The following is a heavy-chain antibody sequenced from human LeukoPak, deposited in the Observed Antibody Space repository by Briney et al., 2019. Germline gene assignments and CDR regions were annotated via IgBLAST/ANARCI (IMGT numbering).Heavy chain of an antibody. CDR1: GGSFSGYY. V-gene: IGHV4-34*01. CDR2: INHSGST. CDR3: ARGGYNSRRDNWFDP. J-gene: IGHJ5*02. D-gene: IGHD5-12*01. Sequence: SETLSLTCAVYGGSFSGYYLSWIRQPPGKGLEWIGEINHSGSTNYNPSLKSRVTISVDTSKNQFSLKLSSVTAADTAVYYCARGGYNSRRDNWFDPWGQGTLVTVSS.